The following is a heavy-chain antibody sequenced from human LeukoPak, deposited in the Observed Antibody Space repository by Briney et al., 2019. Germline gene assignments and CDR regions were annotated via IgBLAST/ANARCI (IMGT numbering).Heavy chain of an antibody. CDR3: AADGTPTTVTTLAY. D-gene: IGHD4-17*01. V-gene: IGHV3-21*01. CDR2: ISSSSSYI. CDR1: GFTFSSYS. J-gene: IGHJ4*02. Sequence: GGSLRLSCAASGFTFSSYSMNWVRQAPGKGLEWVSSISSSSSYIYYADSVKGRFTISRDNAKNSLYLQMNSLRAEDTAVYYCAADGTPTTVTTLAYWGQGTLVTVS.